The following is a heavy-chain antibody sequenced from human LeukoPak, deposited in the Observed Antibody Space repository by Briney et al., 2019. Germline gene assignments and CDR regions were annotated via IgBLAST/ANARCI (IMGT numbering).Heavy chain of an antibody. Sequence: SVKVSCKASGGTFSSYAISWVRQAPGQGLEWKGGIIPIFGTANYAQKFQGRVTITADESTSTAYMELSSLRSEDTAVYYCAVSSLYDSSGYYLEHFDNWGQGTLVTVSS. V-gene: IGHV1-69*13. CDR3: AVSSLYDSSGYYLEHFDN. J-gene: IGHJ4*02. D-gene: IGHD3-22*01. CDR1: GGTFSSYA. CDR2: IIPIFGTA.